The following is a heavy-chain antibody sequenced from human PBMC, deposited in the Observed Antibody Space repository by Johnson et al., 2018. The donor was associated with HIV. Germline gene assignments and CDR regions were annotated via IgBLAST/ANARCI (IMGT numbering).Heavy chain of an antibody. CDR1: GFTFSNAW. D-gene: IGHD6-13*01. V-gene: IGHV3-15*01. J-gene: IGHJ3*02. Sequence: MMLVESGGGLVQPGGSLRLSCAASGFTFSNAWMSWVRQGPGQGLEWVGRIKSKTEGGTTDYAAPVKGRFTISREDSKNTLYLQMNSLKTEDTAVYYCTTDPIVAAGHDAFDIWGQGTMVTVSS. CDR2: IKSKTEGGTT. CDR3: TTDPIVAAGHDAFDI.